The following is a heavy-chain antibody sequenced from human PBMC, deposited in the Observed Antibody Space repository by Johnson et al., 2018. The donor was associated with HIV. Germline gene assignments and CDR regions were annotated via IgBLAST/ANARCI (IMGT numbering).Heavy chain of an antibody. D-gene: IGHD2-15*01. CDR3: VRDTGYCSGGRCDDAFDV. Sequence: VHLVESGGLVVRPGGSLRLSCVASGFTFDDYGMSWVRQAPGKGLEWVSGIHWNGGSTGFADSVKGRFTISIDNAKNSMYLQMNSLRVEDTALYYCVRDTGYCSGGRCDDAFDVWGQGTVVTVSS. CDR1: GFTFDDYG. J-gene: IGHJ3*01. V-gene: IGHV3-20*04. CDR2: IHWNGGST.